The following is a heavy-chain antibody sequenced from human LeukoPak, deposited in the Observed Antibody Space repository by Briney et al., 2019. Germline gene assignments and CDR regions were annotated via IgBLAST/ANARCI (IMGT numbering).Heavy chain of an antibody. CDR1: DDSIRGGSYY. CDR2: IYYTGST. J-gene: IGHJ4*02. Sequence: SSETLSLTCTVSDDSIRGGSYYWGWIRQPPGKGLEWVGSIYYTGSTYYNPSLKSRVTISVDTSKSQFSLKLSSVTAADTAVYYCARERKDYYDSSERATKAYYFDYWGQGTLVTVSS. D-gene: IGHD3-22*01. CDR3: ARERKDYYDSSERATKAYYFDY. V-gene: IGHV4-39*07.